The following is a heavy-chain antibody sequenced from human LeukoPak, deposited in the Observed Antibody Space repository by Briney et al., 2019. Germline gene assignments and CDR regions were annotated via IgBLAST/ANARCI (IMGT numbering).Heavy chain of an antibody. CDR1: GYTFTGYY. J-gene: IGHJ4*02. V-gene: IGHV1-2*02. CDR3: ARVGARTTVTTPTPHFDY. Sequence: ASVKVSCKASGYTFTGYYMHWVRQAPGQGLEWMGWINPNGGGTNYAQKFQGRVTMTRDTSISTAYMELSRLRSDDTAVYYCARVGARTTVTTPTPHFDYWGQGTLVTVSS. D-gene: IGHD4-17*01. CDR2: INPNGGGT.